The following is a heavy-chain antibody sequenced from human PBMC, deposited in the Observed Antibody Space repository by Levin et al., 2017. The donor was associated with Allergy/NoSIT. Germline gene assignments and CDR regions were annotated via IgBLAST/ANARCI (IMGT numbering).Heavy chain of an antibody. D-gene: IGHD2-2*01. J-gene: IGHJ4*02. CDR1: GFTFSNYW. Sequence: PWGSLRLSCAASGFTFSNYWMHWVRQAPGKGLVWVSHINSDGSNTNYADSVKGRFTISRDNAKNTLYLQMNSLRDEDTAVYYCARGGCSSTSCLDNWGQGTLVTVSP. CDR2: INSDGSNT. V-gene: IGHV3-74*01. CDR3: ARGGCSSTSCLDN.